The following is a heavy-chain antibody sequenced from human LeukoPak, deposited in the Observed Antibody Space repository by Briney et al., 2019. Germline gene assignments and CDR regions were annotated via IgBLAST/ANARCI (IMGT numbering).Heavy chain of an antibody. D-gene: IGHD6-19*01. V-gene: IGHV1-69*13. CDR1: GGTFSSYA. J-gene: IGHJ4*02. CDR2: IIPIFGTA. CDR3: ARDQYSSGWPYFGY. Sequence: ASVKVSCKASGGTFSSYAISWVRQGPGQGLEWMGGIIPIFGTANYAQKFQGRVTITADESTSTAYMELSSLRSEDTAVYYCARDQYSSGWPYFGYWGQGTLVTVSS.